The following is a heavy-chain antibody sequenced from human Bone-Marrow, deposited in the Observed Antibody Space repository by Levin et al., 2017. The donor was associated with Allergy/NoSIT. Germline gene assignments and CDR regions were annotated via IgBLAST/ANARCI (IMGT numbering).Heavy chain of an antibody. CDR2: ITWNSGYL. V-gene: IGHV3-9*01. CDR1: GFMFSDYA. Sequence: GGSLRLSCTASGFMFSDYAMHWVRQAPGKGLEWVAGITWNSGYLDYADSVKGRFSISRDSAKSSLYLQMNSLRSEDTALYYCVKDIDSSGPSKNDAFDLWGLGTMVTVSS. D-gene: IGHD3-22*01. CDR3: VKDIDSSGPSKNDAFDL. J-gene: IGHJ3*01.